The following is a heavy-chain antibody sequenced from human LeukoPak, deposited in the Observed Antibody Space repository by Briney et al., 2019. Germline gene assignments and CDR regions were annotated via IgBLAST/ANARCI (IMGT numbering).Heavy chain of an antibody. CDR3: ARAGVDTSGYYYQGFDY. V-gene: IGHV3-48*03. CDR1: GFTFSSNE. Sequence: PGGSLRLSCEASGFTFSSNEMSWVRQAPGKGLEWVSYIGTSANTMYYADSVKGRFTISRDNAKNSLYLQVNSLTAEDTAVYYCARAGVDTSGYYYQGFDYWGQGTLVTVSS. D-gene: IGHD3-3*01. J-gene: IGHJ4*02. CDR2: IGTSANTM.